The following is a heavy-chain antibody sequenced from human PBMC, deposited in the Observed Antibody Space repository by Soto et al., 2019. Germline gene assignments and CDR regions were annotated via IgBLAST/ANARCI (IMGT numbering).Heavy chain of an antibody. CDR2: IYYSGST. V-gene: IGHV4-61*08. J-gene: IGHJ6*02. CDR3: ARSPNHYYYGFDV. Sequence: KPSETLSLTCTVSGGSVSSGDYFWSWLRQSPGKRLEWIAYIYYSGSTNYNPSLKSRATISVDTSKSQVSLTLTSMTAADAALYYCARSPNHYYYGFDVWGQGTAVTVSS. CDR1: GGSVSSGDYF.